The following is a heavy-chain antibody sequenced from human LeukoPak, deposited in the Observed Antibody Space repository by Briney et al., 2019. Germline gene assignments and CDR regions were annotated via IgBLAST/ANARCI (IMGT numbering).Heavy chain of an antibody. J-gene: IGHJ3*02. CDR2: ISYDGSNK. Sequence: GRSLRLSCAASGFTFSSYAMHWVRQAPGKGLEWVAVISYDGSNKYYADSVKGRFTISRDNSKNTLYLQMNSPRAEDTAVYYCARGQYYYDSSGYYDAFDIWGQGTMVTVSS. V-gene: IGHV3-30-3*01. D-gene: IGHD3-22*01. CDR3: ARGQYYYDSSGYYDAFDI. CDR1: GFTFSSYA.